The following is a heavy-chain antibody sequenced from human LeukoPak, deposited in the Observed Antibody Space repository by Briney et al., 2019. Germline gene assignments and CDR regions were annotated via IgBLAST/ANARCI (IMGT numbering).Heavy chain of an antibody. J-gene: IGHJ6*02. D-gene: IGHD2/OR15-2a*01. CDR1: GGSLSIYY. CDR3: ARGTFKDGLDV. Sequence: TSETLSLTCTVPGGSLSIYYWSWIRQPAGKGLDWIGRIHSSGSINHNPSLKSRVTLSVDTSKNQFSLKLTSVAAADTAVYYCARGTFKDGLDVWGQGTTVTVSS. CDR2: IHSSGSI. V-gene: IGHV4-4*07.